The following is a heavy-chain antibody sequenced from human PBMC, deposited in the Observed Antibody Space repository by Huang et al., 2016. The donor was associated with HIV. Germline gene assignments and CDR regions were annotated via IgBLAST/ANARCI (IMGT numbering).Heavy chain of an antibody. V-gene: IGHV3-74*02. CDR2: IESDGSST. CDR3: VRAKEKGYDFWSGYRY. D-gene: IGHD3-3*01. CDR1: GFIFSDYW. Sequence: EVELAESGGGSVRPRQSLRLSCVGSGFIFSDYWMHWCRQIPGKGLVGVARIESDGSSTRYADSVKGRFTIYRDNAKNTVYLQMSSLRVDDTAVYYCVRAKEKGYDFWSGYRYWGQGVQVTVSS. J-gene: IGHJ4*01.